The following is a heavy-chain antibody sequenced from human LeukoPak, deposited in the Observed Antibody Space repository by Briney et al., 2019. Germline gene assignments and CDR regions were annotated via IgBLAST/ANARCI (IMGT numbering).Heavy chain of an antibody. J-gene: IGHJ6*04. V-gene: IGHV3-30*04. CDR1: EFTFSSYA. D-gene: IGHD6-19*01. CDR2: ISYDGRNK. Sequence: GGSLRLSCAASEFTFSSYAMHWVRQAPGKGLEWVAVISYDGRNKYYADSVKGRFTISRDNSKNTLYLQMNSLRAEDTAVYYCARDREWSRVYQYMDVWGKGTTVAVSS. CDR3: ARDREWSRVYQYMDV.